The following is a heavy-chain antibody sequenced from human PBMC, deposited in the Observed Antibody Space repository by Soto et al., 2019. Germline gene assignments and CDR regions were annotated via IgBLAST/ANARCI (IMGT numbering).Heavy chain of an antibody. CDR3: AKDWELLGDF. CDR2: ISGMGGST. D-gene: IGHD1-26*01. V-gene: IGHV3-23*01. Sequence: GGSLRLSCAASGFTFSSYAMSWVRQAPGKGLEWVSAISGMGGSTYYADAVNGRFTISRDNSKNKMYLQMNSLRAEDTAVYYCAKDWELLGDFCVQGTLVTVSS. J-gene: IGHJ4*02. CDR1: GFTFSSYA.